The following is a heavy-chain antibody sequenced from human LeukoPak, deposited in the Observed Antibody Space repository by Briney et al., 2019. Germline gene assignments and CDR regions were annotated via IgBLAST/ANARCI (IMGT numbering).Heavy chain of an antibody. CDR3: ARIAVVGSYYFDY. V-gene: IGHV4-59*08. J-gene: IGHJ4*02. CDR1: GGSISSYY. CDR2: IYYSGST. D-gene: IGHD6-19*01. Sequence: PSETLSLTCTVSGGSISSYYWSWIRQPPGKGLEWIGYIYYSGSTNYNPSLKSRVTISVDTSKNQFSLKLSSVTAADTAVYYRARIAVVGSYYFDYWGQGTLVTVSS.